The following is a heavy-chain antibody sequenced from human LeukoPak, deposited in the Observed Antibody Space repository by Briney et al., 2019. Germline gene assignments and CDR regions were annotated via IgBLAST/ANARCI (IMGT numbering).Heavy chain of an antibody. CDR2: IRGSGGST. CDR3: ATLSYDYYHDSGLQIN. V-gene: IGHV3-23*01. D-gene: IGHD3-16*01. CDR1: GFTVSSYA. Sequence: PGGSLRLSCAASGFTVSSYAMSWVRQAPGKGLEWVADIRGSGGSTYYADSVKGRFTISRDNAKNTLHLQMNSLRAEDTAPYYCATLSYDYYHDSGLQINWGQGTLVTVSS. J-gene: IGHJ4*02.